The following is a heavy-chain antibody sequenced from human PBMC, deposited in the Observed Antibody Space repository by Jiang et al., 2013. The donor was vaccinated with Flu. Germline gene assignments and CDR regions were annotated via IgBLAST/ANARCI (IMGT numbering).Heavy chain of an antibody. CDR2: MSYSGTISYSGRT. V-gene: IGHV4-39*01. CDR3: ARHDPDYWNGYYNFDV. D-gene: IGHD3-3*01. J-gene: IGHJ2*01. Sequence: GLVKPSETLASFAMSLVAPSAEVVSPGAGSASPQGRGLEWIGSMSYSGTISYSGRTYYNPSLESRVTVSVDTSKNQFSLKLSSVTAADTAVYYCARHDPDYWNGYYNFDVWGRGTLVTVSS. CDR1: VAPSAEVVSP.